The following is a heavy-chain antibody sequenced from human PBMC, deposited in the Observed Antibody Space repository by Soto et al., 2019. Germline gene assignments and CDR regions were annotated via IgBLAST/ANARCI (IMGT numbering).Heavy chain of an antibody. CDR1: GGSISYNSYY. D-gene: IGHD2-2*01. Sequence: ASETLSLTCSVSGGSISYNSYYWGWIRQPPGKGLEWVGGIFYTGTTYYSPSLKDRVTISVDTSKNSFSLNLTSVTAADTAAYFCARLVVVAPVANAWGQGTLVTVSS. V-gene: IGHV4-39*02. J-gene: IGHJ5*02. CDR3: ARLVVVAPVANA. CDR2: IFYTGTT.